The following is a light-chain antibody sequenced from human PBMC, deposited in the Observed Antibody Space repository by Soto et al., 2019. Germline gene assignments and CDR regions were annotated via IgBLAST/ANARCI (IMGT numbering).Light chain of an antibody. CDR1: QSVSSSY. CDR2: GAS. Sequence: EIIMTQSPGTLSLSAGERATLSCRASQSVSSSYLAWYQQKPGQAPRLLIYGASIKATGIPDRFSGSGSGTDFTLTISRLEPEDFAVYYCQQYGSSPFFTFGPGTKVDIK. CDR3: QQYGSSPFFT. J-gene: IGKJ3*01. V-gene: IGKV3-20*01.